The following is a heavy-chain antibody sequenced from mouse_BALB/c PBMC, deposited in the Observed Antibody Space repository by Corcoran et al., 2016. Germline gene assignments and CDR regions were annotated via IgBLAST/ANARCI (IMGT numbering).Heavy chain of an antibody. Sequence: EVLLQQSGPELVKPGASVKITCKASGYTFTDYNMDWVKQSHGKSLEWIGDINPRSRGTIYNQTFEGRATLTVDMSSSTAYMELRSLTSEDTAVCYCARWGITTFDYGGQGTTVTASS. CDR1: GYTFTDYN. J-gene: IGHJ2*01. CDR3: ARWGITTFDY. CDR2: INPRSRGT. D-gene: IGHD1-1*01. V-gene: IGHV1-18*01.